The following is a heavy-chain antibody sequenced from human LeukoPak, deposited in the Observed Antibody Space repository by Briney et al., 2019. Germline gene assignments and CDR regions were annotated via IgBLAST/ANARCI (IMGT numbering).Heavy chain of an antibody. CDR2: ISSSGNTI. D-gene: IGHD4-23*01. Sequence: SGGSLRLSCAASGFTFSSYEMYWVRQAPGKGLEWASYISSSGNTIYYAGSVKGRFAISRDNAKNSLYLQMNSLRAEDTAVYYCARDYGGSSPFDYWGQGTLVTVSS. V-gene: IGHV3-48*03. J-gene: IGHJ4*02. CDR3: ARDYGGSSPFDY. CDR1: GFTFSSYE.